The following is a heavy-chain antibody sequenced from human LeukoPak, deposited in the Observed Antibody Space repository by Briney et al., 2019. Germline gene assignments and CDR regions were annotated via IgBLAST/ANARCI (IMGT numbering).Heavy chain of an antibody. CDR1: GFTFSRYW. CDR3: AGVAEAGFDC. V-gene: IGHV3-7*04. J-gene: IGHJ4*02. Sequence: GGSLRLSCAASGFTFSRYWMSWVRQAPGKGLEWVANIKQDGSEKYYVDSVEGRFTISRDNAKNSLYLQMNSLRAEDTAVYYCAGVAEAGFDCWGQGTLVTVSS. D-gene: IGHD6-13*01. CDR2: IKQDGSEK.